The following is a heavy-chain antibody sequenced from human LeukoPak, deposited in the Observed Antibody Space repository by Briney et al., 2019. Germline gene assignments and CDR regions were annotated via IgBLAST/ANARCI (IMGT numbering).Heavy chain of an antibody. CDR1: GFTFSSYA. CDR2: ISYDGSNK. CDR3: ARDLYSSGWFDY. J-gene: IGHJ4*02. Sequence: GRSLRLSCAASGFTFSSYAMHWVRQAPGKGLEWVAVISYDGSNKYYADSVKGRFTISRDNSKNTLYLQMNSLRAEGTAVYYCARDLYSSGWFDYWGQGTLVTVSS. D-gene: IGHD6-19*01. V-gene: IGHV3-30-3*01.